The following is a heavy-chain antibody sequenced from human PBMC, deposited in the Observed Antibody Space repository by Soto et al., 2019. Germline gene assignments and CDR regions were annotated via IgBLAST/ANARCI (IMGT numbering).Heavy chain of an antibody. V-gene: IGHV1-18*01. Sequence: QVQLVQSGAEVKKPGASVKVSCKASGYTFTSYGISWVRQAPGQGLEWMGWISAYNGNTNYAQKLQGRVTMTTDTSTSTAYKELRRLRSDDTAVYYCARYHGDYYYYYGMDVWGQGTTVTVSS. CDR3: ARYHGDYYYYYGMDV. D-gene: IGHD4-17*01. CDR1: GYTFTSYG. CDR2: ISAYNGNT. J-gene: IGHJ6*02.